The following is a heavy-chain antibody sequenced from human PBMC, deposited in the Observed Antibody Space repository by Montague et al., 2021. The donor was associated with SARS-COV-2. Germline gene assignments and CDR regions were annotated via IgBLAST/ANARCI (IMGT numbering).Heavy chain of an antibody. Sequence: SLRLSCAASGFTFSRYGMHWARQAPGKGLEWVAVISYDGRREYYADSVKGRFTIPRDNSKNTTYVQMSSLRVDDTALYYCAKDAGWDYCRTTSCPGMDVWGQGTTVTVSS. CDR3: AKDAGWDYCRTTSCPGMDV. D-gene: IGHD2-2*01. J-gene: IGHJ6*02. V-gene: IGHV3-30*04. CDR1: GFTFSRYG. CDR2: ISYDGRRE.